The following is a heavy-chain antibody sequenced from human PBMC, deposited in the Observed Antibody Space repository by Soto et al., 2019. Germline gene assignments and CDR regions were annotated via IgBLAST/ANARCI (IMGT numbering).Heavy chain of an antibody. Sequence: QVQLQESGPGLVKPSQTLSLTCTVSGGSISSGDYYWSWIRQHPGKGLEWIGYISYSGSTYYNPSLQSRVTISVDTYKNQFSLKLSSVTAADTAVYYCARVRIISMIVVVLDYWGQGTLVTVSS. D-gene: IGHD3-22*01. CDR1: GGSISSGDYY. V-gene: IGHV4-31*03. CDR3: ARVRIISMIVVVLDY. J-gene: IGHJ4*02. CDR2: ISYSGST.